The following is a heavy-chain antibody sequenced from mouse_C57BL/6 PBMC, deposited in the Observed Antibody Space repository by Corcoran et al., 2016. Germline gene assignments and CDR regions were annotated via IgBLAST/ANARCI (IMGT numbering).Heavy chain of an antibody. V-gene: IGHV3-6*01. CDR1: GYSITSGYY. CDR3: ARDLEDAMDY. J-gene: IGHJ4*01. CDR2: ISYDGSN. Sequence: DVQLQESGPGLVKPSQSLSLTCSVTGYSITSGYYWNWIRQFPGNKLEWMGYISYDGSNNYNPSLKNRISITRDTSKNQFFLKLNSVTTEDTATYYCARDLEDAMDYWGQGTSVTVSS.